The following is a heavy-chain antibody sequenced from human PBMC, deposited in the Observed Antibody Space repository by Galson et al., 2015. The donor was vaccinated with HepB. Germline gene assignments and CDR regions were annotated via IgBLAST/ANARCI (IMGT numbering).Heavy chain of an antibody. CDR2: ISAYNGNT. CDR1: GYTFTSYG. V-gene: IGHV1-18*01. D-gene: IGHD2-15*01. Sequence: SVKVSCKASGYTFTSYGISWVRQAPGQGLEWMGWISAYNGNTNYAQKLQGRVTMTTDTSTSTAYMELRSLRSDDTAVYYCAINLVVVVAATRGHAFDIWGQGTMVTVSS. CDR3: AINLVVVVAATRGHAFDI. J-gene: IGHJ3*02.